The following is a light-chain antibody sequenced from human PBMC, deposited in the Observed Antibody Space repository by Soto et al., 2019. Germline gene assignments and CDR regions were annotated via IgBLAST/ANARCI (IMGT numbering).Light chain of an antibody. Sequence: QSVLTQPPSVSAAPGQRVTISCSGSSSNIATNYVSWYQHLPGAAPRLLICDDNKRPSGIPDRFSGSKYGTSATLDITGLQTGDEADYYCGPWDTSLSAAVFGGGTK. CDR2: DDN. J-gene: IGLJ3*02. CDR3: GPWDTSLSAAV. V-gene: IGLV1-51*01. CDR1: SSNIATNY.